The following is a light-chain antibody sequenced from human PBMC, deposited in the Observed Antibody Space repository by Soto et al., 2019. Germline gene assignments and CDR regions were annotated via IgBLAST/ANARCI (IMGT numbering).Light chain of an antibody. V-gene: IGKV3-20*01. CDR2: GAS. CDR3: QQSGTSPWP. Sequence: EILLTQSPGTLSLSPGERATRSCMAIQSVSNTYIAWYQQQPGQAPRLLIYGASSRAAGIQDRFSGSGSGTDFTLTIRRLEPEDFAVFYCQQSGTSPWPFGTGTKVDIK. CDR1: QSVSNTY. J-gene: IGKJ1*01.